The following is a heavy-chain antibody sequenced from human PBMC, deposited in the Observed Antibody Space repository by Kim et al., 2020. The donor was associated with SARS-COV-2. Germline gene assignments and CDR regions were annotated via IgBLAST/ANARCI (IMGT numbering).Heavy chain of an antibody. D-gene: IGHD2-15*01. CDR2: ISYDGSNK. CDR1: GFTFSSYA. Sequence: GGSLRLSCAASGFTFSSYAMHWVRQAPGKGLEWVAVISYDGSNKYYADSVKGRFTISRDNSKNTLYLQMNSLRAEDTAVYYCASPSGPVVAGSNWFDPWGQGTLVTVSS. CDR3: ASPSGPVVAGSNWFDP. V-gene: IGHV3-30*04. J-gene: IGHJ5*02.